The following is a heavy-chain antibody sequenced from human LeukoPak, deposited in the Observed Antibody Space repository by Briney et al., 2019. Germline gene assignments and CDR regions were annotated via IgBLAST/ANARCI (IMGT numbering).Heavy chain of an antibody. CDR1: GYTFTGYY. D-gene: IGHD3-9*01. J-gene: IGHJ4*02. CDR3: ARGGDYDILTGYPFDY. Sequence: ASVKVSCKASGYTFTGYYMHWVRQAPGQGLEWMGWINPNSGGTNYAQKFQGRVTMTRDTSISTAYMELSRLRSDDTAVYYCARGGDYDILTGYPFDYWGQGTLVTVSS. CDR2: INPNSGGT. V-gene: IGHV1-2*02.